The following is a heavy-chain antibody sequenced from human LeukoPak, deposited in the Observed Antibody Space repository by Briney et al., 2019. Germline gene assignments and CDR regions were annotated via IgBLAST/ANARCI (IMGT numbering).Heavy chain of an antibody. J-gene: IGHJ4*02. V-gene: IGHV3-30*02. CDR3: AKVYGVAGIDY. D-gene: IGHD6-19*01. CDR2: IRYEGSNE. CDR1: GFTFNAYG. Sequence: GGSLRLSCAASGFTFNAYGMHWVRQAPGKGLEWVAFIRYEGSNEYYADSVKGRFTISRDNSKNTLYLQMNSLRGEDTAVYYCAKVYGVAGIDYWGQGTLVTVSS.